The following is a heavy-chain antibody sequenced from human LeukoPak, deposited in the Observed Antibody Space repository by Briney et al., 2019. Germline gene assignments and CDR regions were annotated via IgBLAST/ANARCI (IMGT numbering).Heavy chain of an antibody. CDR2: VYTSGGT. J-gene: IGHJ4*02. Sequence: SETLSLTCTVSGGSLITYYWTWIRQPAGKGLEWIGRVYTSGGTNYNPSLKSRLTVSVDTSKNQFSLSLSSVTAADTAVYYCARHSDYYDSSGFYYFDYWGQGTLVTVSS. V-gene: IGHV4-4*07. D-gene: IGHD3-22*01. CDR1: GGSLITYY. CDR3: ARHSDYYDSSGFYYFDY.